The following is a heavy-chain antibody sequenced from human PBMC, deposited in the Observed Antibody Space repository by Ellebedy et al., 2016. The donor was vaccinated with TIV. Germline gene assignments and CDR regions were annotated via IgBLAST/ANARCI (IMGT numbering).Heavy chain of an antibody. J-gene: IGHJ4*02. D-gene: IGHD7-27*01. CDR1: GFLLNTRGTC. CDR2: IDWDDDK. V-gene: IGHV2-70*11. Sequence: SGPTLVKPTQTLRLTCTFSGFLLNTRGTCVAWIRQPPGKALEWLARIDWDDDKYYSKSLKTRLTISKDTSKNQVVLTMTNMDPVDTATYYCARIRVSGPFDSWGPGTLVTVSS. CDR3: ARIRVSGPFDS.